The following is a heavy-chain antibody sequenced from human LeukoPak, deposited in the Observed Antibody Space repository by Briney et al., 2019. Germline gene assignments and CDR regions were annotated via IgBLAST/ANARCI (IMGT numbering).Heavy chain of an antibody. CDR3: ARGEPHYDYVWGSYPLAYYYYMDV. D-gene: IGHD3-16*02. V-gene: IGHV1-2*02. CDR1: GYTFTGYY. J-gene: IGHJ6*03. Sequence: ASVKVSCKASGYTFTGYYMHWVRQAPGQGLEWMGWINPNSGGTNYAQKFQGRVTMTRDTSISTAYMELSRLGSDDTAVYYCARGEPHYDYVWGSYPLAYYYYMDVWGKGTTVTISS. CDR2: INPNSGGT.